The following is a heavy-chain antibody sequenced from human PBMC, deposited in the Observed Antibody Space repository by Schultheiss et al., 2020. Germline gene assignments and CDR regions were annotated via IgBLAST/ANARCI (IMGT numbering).Heavy chain of an antibody. CDR3: AKEGVVVVAATPVNYYYGMDV. D-gene: IGHD2-15*01. V-gene: IGHV3-23*01. CDR2: GSGGST. CDR1: RFTFTFYA. J-gene: IGHJ6*02. Sequence: SLRLSCAASRFTFTFYAMTWVRQAAGKGLQWVSAGSGGSTYYADSVKGRFTISRDNSKNTLYLQMNSLRAEDTAVYYCAKEGVVVVAATPVNYYYGMDVWGQGTTVTVSS.